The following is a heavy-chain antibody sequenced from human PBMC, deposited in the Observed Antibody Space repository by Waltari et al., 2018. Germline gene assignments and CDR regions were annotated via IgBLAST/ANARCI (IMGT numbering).Heavy chain of an antibody. CDR1: GGSISSSSYY. D-gene: IGHD3-3*01. CDR2: IYYSGST. V-gene: IGHV4-39*07. Sequence: QLQLQESGPGLVKPSETLSLTCTVSGGSISSSSYYWGWIRQPPGKGLEWIGSIYYSGSTYYNPSLKSRVTISVDTSKNQFSLKLSSVTAADTAVYYCARGSGYYDNWFDPWGQGTLVTVSS. CDR3: ARGSGYYDNWFDP. J-gene: IGHJ5*02.